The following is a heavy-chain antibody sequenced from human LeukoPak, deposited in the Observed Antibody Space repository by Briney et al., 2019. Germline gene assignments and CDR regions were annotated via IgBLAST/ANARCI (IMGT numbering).Heavy chain of an antibody. CDR2: ISAYNGNT. D-gene: IGHD3-10*01. CDR1: GYTFTSYG. J-gene: IGHJ4*02. Sequence: ASVKVSCKASGYTFTSYGITWVRQAPGQGLEWMGWISAYNGNTNYAQNLQGRVTMTTDTSTSTAYMELRSLTSDDTAVYYCASGDSTMVRGAPYYFDYWGQGTLVTASS. CDR3: ASGDSTMVRGAPYYFDY. V-gene: IGHV1-18*01.